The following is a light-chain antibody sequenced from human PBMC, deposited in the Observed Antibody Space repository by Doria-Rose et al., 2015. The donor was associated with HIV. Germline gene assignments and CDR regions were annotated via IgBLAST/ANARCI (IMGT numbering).Light chain of an antibody. J-gene: IGKJ3*01. V-gene: IGKV1-5*03. Sequence: DIRLTQSPSTLAASVGDRVTITCRASQGISRWVAWDQQKPGKAPKLLIYKASSLESGVPSRFSGSGSGTEFTLTISSRQPDDFATYYCQQYNSPPFTFGPGTKVDIK. CDR1: QGISRW. CDR2: KAS. CDR3: QQYNSPPFT.